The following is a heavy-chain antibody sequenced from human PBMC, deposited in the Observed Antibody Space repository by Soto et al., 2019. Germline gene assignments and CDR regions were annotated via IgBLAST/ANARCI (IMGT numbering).Heavy chain of an antibody. CDR2: LNTDGSST. V-gene: IGHV3-74*01. CDR3: TRGFNWFDF. J-gene: IGHJ5*01. CDR1: GFPFSSYW. Sequence: GGSLRLSCAASGFPFSSYWMHWVRQAPGKGLVWVSRLNTDGSSTTYADSVKGRFTISRDNAKNMLYLQMNSLRAEDTAVYYCTRGFNWFDFWGQGTLVTVSS.